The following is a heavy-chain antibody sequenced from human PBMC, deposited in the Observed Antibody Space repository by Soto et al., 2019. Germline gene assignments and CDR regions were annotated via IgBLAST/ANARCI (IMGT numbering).Heavy chain of an antibody. Sequence: QVQLVQSGAEVKKPGASVKVSCKASGYTFTSYGISWVRQAPGQGLEWMGWISAYNGNTNYAQKLQGRVTMTTDTSTSTAYMELRSLRSDDTAMYYCASLNSYQGGGYYGMDVWGQGTTVTVSS. CDR1: GYTFTSYG. J-gene: IGHJ6*02. CDR2: ISAYNGNT. V-gene: IGHV1-18*01. D-gene: IGHD1-7*01. CDR3: ASLNSYQGGGYYGMDV.